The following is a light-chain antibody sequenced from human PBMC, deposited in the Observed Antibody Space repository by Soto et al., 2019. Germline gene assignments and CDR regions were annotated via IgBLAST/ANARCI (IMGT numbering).Light chain of an antibody. J-gene: IGKJ1*01. CDR3: QDYGSSRT. CDR1: QSVSSSN. V-gene: IGKV3-20*01. CDR2: AAS. Sequence: EIVLTQSPGTLSLSPGERATLSCRASQSVSSSNLAWYQQKPGQAPRLLIYAASSRATGIPDRFSGSGSGTDFTLTISRLETEAIAVYYCQDYGSSRTFGQGTKVEIK.